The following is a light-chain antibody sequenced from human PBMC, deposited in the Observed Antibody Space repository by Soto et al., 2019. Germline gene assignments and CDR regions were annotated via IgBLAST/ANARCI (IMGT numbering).Light chain of an antibody. Sequence: ETGLTQSPGTLSLSPGERVTLSCRASQSVCSRCLAWYQQKPGQSPRLLFYGASSRATGIPDRFSGSGSGTDFTDAISRLEPEGFAVYYCQHYGTTPWTFGQGTNVGIK. CDR2: GAS. CDR3: QHYGTTPWT. CDR1: QSVCSRC. J-gene: IGKJ1*01. V-gene: IGKV3-20*01.